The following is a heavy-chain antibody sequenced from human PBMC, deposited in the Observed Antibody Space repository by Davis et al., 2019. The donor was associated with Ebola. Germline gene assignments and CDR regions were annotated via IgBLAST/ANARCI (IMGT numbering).Heavy chain of an antibody. Sequence: GESLKISCAASGFTFSAYSMNWVRQAPGKGLEWVSYISDSSTTIYYADSVKGRFTISRDNAKNSLYLQMNSLRDEDTAVYYCARATGWYWYFDLWGRGTLVTVSS. V-gene: IGHV3-48*02. J-gene: IGHJ2*01. D-gene: IGHD1-14*01. CDR2: ISDSSTTI. CDR1: GFTFSAYS. CDR3: ARATGWYWYFDL.